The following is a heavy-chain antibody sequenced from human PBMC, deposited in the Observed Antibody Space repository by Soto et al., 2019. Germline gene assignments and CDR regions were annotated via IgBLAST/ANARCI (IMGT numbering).Heavy chain of an antibody. Sequence: QITLKESGPTLVKPTQTLTLTCTFSGFSLSSPAVGVNCIRQPPGKALEWLALIYWDDDKQYSPSLRSRLTITKDTSKNQVVLTMTNVDPVDTATYYCAHGSGWLSDYWGQGTLVTVSS. J-gene: IGHJ4*02. V-gene: IGHV2-5*02. D-gene: IGHD6-19*01. CDR1: GFSLSSPAVG. CDR3: AHGSGWLSDY. CDR2: IYWDDDK.